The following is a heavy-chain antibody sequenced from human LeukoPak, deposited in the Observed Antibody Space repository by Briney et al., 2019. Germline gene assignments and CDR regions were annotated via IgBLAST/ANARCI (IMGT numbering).Heavy chain of an antibody. Sequence: PSETLSLTCTVSGGSISSYYWSWIRQPPGKGLEWIGYIYYSGSTNYNPSLKSRVTISVDTSKNQFSLKPSSVTAADTAVYYCARARPPNYYYYYYMDVWGKGTTVTVSS. V-gene: IGHV4-59*01. CDR2: IYYSGST. J-gene: IGHJ6*03. CDR1: GGSISSYY. CDR3: ARARPPNYYYYYYMDV. D-gene: IGHD6-6*01.